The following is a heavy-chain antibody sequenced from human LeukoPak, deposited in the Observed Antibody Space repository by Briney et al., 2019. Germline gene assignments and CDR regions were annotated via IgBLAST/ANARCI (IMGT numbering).Heavy chain of an antibody. V-gene: IGHV3-66*01. Sequence: PGGSLRLSCAASGFTVSSNYMSWVRQAPGKGLEWVSVIYSGGSTYYADSVKGRFTISRDNSKNTLYLQMNSLRAEDTAVYYCARGPWIQLWSFLDYWGQGTLVTVSS. CDR3: ARGPWIQLWSFLDY. CDR2: IYSGGST. CDR1: GFTVSSNY. D-gene: IGHD5-18*01. J-gene: IGHJ4*02.